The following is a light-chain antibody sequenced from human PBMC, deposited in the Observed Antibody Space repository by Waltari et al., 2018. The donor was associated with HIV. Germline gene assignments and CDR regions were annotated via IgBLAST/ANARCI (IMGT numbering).Light chain of an antibody. V-gene: IGKV1-17*01. Sequence: DIQMTQSPYSLSASVGDRVTITCRASQGIGDDLGWYQQKPGKAHKRLIDTASSLQSGVPSRFSGSVSGTEFTLTSSSLQPEDFATYYCLQHNSYPPWTFGQGTKVEIK. CDR2: TAS. CDR1: QGIGDD. J-gene: IGKJ1*01. CDR3: LQHNSYPPWT.